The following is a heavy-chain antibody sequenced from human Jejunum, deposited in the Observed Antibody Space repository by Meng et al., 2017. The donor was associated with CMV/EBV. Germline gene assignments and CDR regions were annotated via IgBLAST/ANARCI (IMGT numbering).Heavy chain of an antibody. D-gene: IGHD1-26*01. Sequence: QAQWVRSGGEVKEPGASLKVSCKASGYTFTNYGITWVRQAPGQGLEWMGWISAYNGNTNYAQTLQDRVTMTTDTSTSTAYMELRSLRSDDTAVYYCARVEVGITSGDYWGQGTLVTVSS. CDR1: GYTFTNYG. V-gene: IGHV1-18*01. CDR3: ARVEVGITSGDY. J-gene: IGHJ4*02. CDR2: ISAYNGNT.